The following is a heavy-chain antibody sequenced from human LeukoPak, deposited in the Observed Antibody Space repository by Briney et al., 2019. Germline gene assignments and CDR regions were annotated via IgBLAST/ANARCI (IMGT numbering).Heavy chain of an antibody. D-gene: IGHD2-21*02. V-gene: IGHV4-31*03. J-gene: IGHJ4*02. CDR1: GASIGSGGYY. CDR2: IHYSGST. CDR3: AGVTSSSVHFDY. Sequence: PSETLSLTCTVSGASIGSGGYYWSWIRQHPGKGLEWIGYIHYSGSTNYNPSLKSRLTMSIDTSKDQSSLNLSSVTAADTAVYYCAGVTSSSVHFDYWGQGTLVTVSS.